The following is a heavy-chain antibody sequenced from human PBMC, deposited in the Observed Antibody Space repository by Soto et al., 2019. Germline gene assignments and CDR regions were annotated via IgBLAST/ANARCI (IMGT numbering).Heavy chain of an antibody. Sequence: GGSLRLSCAASGFTFSSYAMGWVRQAPGKGLEWVSAISGSGGSTYYADSVKGRFTISRDNSKNTLYLQMNSLRAEDTAVYYCAKSIAARPPFGMDVWGQGTTVTVSS. V-gene: IGHV3-23*01. CDR2: ISGSGGST. CDR3: AKSIAARPPFGMDV. J-gene: IGHJ6*02. D-gene: IGHD6-6*01. CDR1: GFTFSSYA.